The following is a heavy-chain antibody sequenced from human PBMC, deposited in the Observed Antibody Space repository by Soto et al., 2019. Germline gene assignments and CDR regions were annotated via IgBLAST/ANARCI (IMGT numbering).Heavy chain of an antibody. CDR1: GFTFSSYW. V-gene: IGHV3-74*01. J-gene: IGHJ4*02. CDR2: INSDGSST. Sequence: EVQLVESGGGLVQPGGSLRLSCAASGFTFSSYWMHWVRQAPGKGLVWVSRINSDGSSTSYADSVKGRFTISRDNAKNTLYLEMNSLRAEDTAVYYCARGGGYYDSSGFPNDYWGQGTLVTVSS. D-gene: IGHD3-22*01. CDR3: ARGGGYYDSSGFPNDY.